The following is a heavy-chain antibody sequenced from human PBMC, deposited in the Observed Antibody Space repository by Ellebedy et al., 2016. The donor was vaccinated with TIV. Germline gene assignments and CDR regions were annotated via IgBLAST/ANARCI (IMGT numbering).Heavy chain of an antibody. J-gene: IGHJ4*02. CDR3: ARKLSL. Sequence: GESLKISCAASGFTFSNYSMNWVRQAPGKGLEWVSSISSSDAYIYYADSLKGRFIISRDNAKNSLHLQMNSLRAEDTAVYYCARKLSLWGQGTLVTVSS. CDR1: GFTFSNYS. D-gene: IGHD5/OR15-5a*01. CDR2: ISSSDAYI. V-gene: IGHV3-21*01.